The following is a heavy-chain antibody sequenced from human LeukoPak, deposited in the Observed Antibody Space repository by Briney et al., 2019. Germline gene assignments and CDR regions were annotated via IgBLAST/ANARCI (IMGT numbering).Heavy chain of an antibody. J-gene: IGHJ2*01. D-gene: IGHD1-7*01. Sequence: PSETLSLTCAVYGGSFSDYYWSWIRQPPGKGLEWIGEINHSGSTNYNPSLKSRVAISVDTSKNQFSLTLSSVTAADTAVYYCATLNYEWYFDLWGRGTLVTVSS. CDR1: GGSFSDYY. V-gene: IGHV4-34*01. CDR3: ATLNYEWYFDL. CDR2: INHSGST.